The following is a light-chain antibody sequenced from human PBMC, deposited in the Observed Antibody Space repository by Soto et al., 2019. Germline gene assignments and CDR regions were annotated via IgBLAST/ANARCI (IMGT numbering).Light chain of an antibody. J-gene: IGKJ1*01. Sequence: DIQMTQSPSTLSASVGDRVTITCRASQSISSWLAWYQQKLGKAPKLLIYDASSSEGGVPSRFSGSGSGTEFTLTISSLQPDDFATYYCQQYNRPWPFGQGTKVEIK. CDR3: QQYNRPWP. CDR2: DAS. V-gene: IGKV1-5*01. CDR1: QSISSW.